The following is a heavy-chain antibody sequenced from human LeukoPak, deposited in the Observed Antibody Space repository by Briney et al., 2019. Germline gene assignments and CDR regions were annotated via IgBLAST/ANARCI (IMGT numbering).Heavy chain of an antibody. CDR3: ARDPSSAWFGELGYYYYGMDV. D-gene: IGHD3-10*01. J-gene: IGHJ6*02. CDR2: IYYSGST. V-gene: IGHV4-39*07. Sequence: PSETLSLTCSVSGVSISSSSYYWGWIRQPPGKGLEWIGSIYYSGSTYYNPSLKSRVTISVDTSKNQFSLKLSSVTAADTAVYYCARDPSSAWFGELGYYYYGMDVWGQGTTVTVSS. CDR1: GVSISSSSYY.